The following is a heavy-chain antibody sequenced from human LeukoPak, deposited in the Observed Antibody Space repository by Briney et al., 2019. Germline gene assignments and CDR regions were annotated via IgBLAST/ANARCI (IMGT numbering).Heavy chain of an antibody. Sequence: PGGSLRLPCAASGFSISTYYMSWDRQAPGKGLEWVANIKQDGSEKYYGDSVKGRFTISRDNAKNSLYLQMNSLRVDDTAMYYCARHNNGYTYWGQGTLVTVSS. CDR1: GFSISTYY. V-gene: IGHV3-7*03. CDR3: ARHNNGYTY. J-gene: IGHJ4*02. D-gene: IGHD5-24*01. CDR2: IKQDGSEK.